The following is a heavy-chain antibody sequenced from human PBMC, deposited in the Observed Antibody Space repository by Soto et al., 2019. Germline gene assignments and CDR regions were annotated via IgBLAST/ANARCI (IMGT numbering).Heavy chain of an antibody. CDR2: INWDGSNT. CDR3: AKVSNQHSWNEGLDS. CDR1: GLNFDVYS. D-gene: IGHD1-20*01. V-gene: IGHV3-43*01. J-gene: IGHJ4*02. Sequence: PGGSLRLSCAASGLNFDVYSMHWVRQAPGKGLEWVSLINWDGSNTYYADSVKGRFTISRDNSRISVYLEMNSLRTEETALYLCAKVSNQHSWNEGLDSWGKGTLVTVSS.